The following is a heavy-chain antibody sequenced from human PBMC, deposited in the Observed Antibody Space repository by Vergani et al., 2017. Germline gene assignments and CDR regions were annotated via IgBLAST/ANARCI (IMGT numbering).Heavy chain of an antibody. J-gene: IGHJ6*02. D-gene: IGHD2-21*02. CDR1: GGTFSSYA. Sequence: QVQLVQSGAEVKKPGSSVKVSCKASGGTFSSYAISWVRQAPGQGLEWMGGIIPICGTANYAQKFQGRVTITADESTSTAYMELNSLRYEDTAVYYCARDPRGYGGDPEDYYYGMDVWGQGTTVTVSS. CDR3: ARDPRGYGGDPEDYYYGMDV. V-gene: IGHV1-69*12. CDR2: IIPICGTA.